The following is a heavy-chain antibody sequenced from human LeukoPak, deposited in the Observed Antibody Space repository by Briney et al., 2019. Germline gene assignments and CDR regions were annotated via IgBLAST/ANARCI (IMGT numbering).Heavy chain of an antibody. Sequence: ASVKVSCKASGYTFTSYYMHWVRQAPGQGLEWMGWINPNSGGTNYAQKFQGRVTMTRDTSISTAYMELSSLRSDDTAVYYCATDVVPAANRDYWGQGTLVTVSS. CDR2: INPNSGGT. CDR3: ATDVVPAANRDY. V-gene: IGHV1-2*02. CDR1: GYTFTSYY. D-gene: IGHD2-2*01. J-gene: IGHJ4*02.